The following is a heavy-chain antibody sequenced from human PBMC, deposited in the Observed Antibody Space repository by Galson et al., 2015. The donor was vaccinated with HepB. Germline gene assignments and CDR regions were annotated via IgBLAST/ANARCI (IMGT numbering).Heavy chain of an antibody. CDR3: ARFPYPKDIVVAPAAIRGGFGAFDI. V-gene: IGHV1-69*13. CDR1: GGTFSSYA. D-gene: IGHD2-2*02. J-gene: IGHJ3*02. Sequence: SVKVSCKASGGTFSSYAISWVRQAPGQGLEWMGGIIPIFGTANYAQKFQGRVTITADESTSTAYKELSSLRSEDTAVYYCARFPYPKDIVVAPAAIRGGFGAFDIWGQGTMVTVSS. CDR2: IIPIFGTA.